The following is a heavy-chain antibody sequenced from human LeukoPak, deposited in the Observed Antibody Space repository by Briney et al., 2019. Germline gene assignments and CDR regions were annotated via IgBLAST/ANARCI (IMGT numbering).Heavy chain of an antibody. Sequence: SGTLSLTCAVSGGSISSSNWWCLGRQPPGEGLECIGYIYYSGTTNYNPSLKSRVSISVDTSKNQFSLKLRSVTAADTAVYFCVSVSQVFFDYWGQGTLVTVSS. V-gene: IGHV4-4*02. CDR1: GGSISSSNW. CDR3: VSVSQVFFDY. CDR2: IYYSGTT. D-gene: IGHD3-16*01. J-gene: IGHJ4*02.